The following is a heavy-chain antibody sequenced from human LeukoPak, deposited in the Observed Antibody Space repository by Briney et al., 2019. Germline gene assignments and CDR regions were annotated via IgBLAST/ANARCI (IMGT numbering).Heavy chain of an antibody. Sequence: GGSLRLSCAASGFTVSSNYMSWVRQAPGKGLEWVSLIYSGGSTYYADSVKGRFTVSRDNSKNMLYPQMNSLRAEDTAVYYCASRDKGYYYGMDVWGQGTTVTVSS. CDR2: IYSGGST. J-gene: IGHJ6*02. CDR1: GFTVSSNY. V-gene: IGHV3-66*01. D-gene: IGHD5-24*01. CDR3: ASRDKGYYYGMDV.